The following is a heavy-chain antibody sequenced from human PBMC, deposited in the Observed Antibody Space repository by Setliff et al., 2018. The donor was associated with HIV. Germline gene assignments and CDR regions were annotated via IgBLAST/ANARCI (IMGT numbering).Heavy chain of an antibody. V-gene: IGHV1-18*01. J-gene: IGHJ5*02. Sequence: ASVKVSCKASGYTFLNYGISWVRQTPGRGLEWMAWINVGNGNTKTARKFQGRVALTTDTSTSAAHMELRNLRSDDTAVYYCARDSGMAVVGTWRRLDPWGQGTLVTVSS. D-gene: IGHD6-19*01. CDR1: GYTFLNYG. CDR3: ARDSGMAVVGTWRRLDP. CDR2: INVGNGNT.